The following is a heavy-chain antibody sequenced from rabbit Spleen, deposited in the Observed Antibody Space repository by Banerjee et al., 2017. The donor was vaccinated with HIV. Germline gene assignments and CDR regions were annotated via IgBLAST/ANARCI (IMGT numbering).Heavy chain of an antibody. D-gene: IGHD6-1*01. V-gene: IGHV1S40*01. Sequence: QSLEESGGDLVKPGASLTLTCTASGFSFSSNHYMCWVRQAPGKGLEWIACIYAGSSGTTWYASWAKGRFTISKTSSTTVTLQMTSLTAADTATYFCARLGHADYPYAYGLKLWGPGTLVTVS. CDR2: IYAGSSGTT. CDR1: GFSFSSNHY. J-gene: IGHJ6*01. CDR3: ARLGHADYPYAYGLKL.